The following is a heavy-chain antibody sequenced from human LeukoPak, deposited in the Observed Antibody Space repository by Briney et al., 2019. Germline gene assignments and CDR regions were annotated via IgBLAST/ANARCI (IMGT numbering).Heavy chain of an antibody. CDR3: ARDRTVTELRH. Sequence: GGSLRLSCAASGFTFSSYSMNWVRQAPGKGLEWVSSISSSSSYIYYADSVKGRFTISRDNAKSSLYLQMNSLRAEDAAVYYCARDRTVTELRHWGQGTLVTVSS. D-gene: IGHD4-17*01. J-gene: IGHJ4*02. V-gene: IGHV3-21*01. CDR2: ISSSSSYI. CDR1: GFTFSSYS.